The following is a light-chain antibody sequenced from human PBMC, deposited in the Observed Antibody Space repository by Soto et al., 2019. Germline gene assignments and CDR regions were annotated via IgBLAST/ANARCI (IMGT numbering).Light chain of an antibody. CDR2: GAS. Sequence: EIVLTQSPGTLSLSPGERATLSCWASQSVTSSYLAWYQQKPGQAPRPLIYGASSRATGIPDRFSGSGSGTDFTLTISRLEPEDFAVYDCQQYGALPLTFGGGTKVDIK. CDR1: QSVTSSY. J-gene: IGKJ4*01. CDR3: QQYGALPLT. V-gene: IGKV3-20*01.